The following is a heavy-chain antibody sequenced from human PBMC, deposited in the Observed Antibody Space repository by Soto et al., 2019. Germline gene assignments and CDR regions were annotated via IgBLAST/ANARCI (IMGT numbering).Heavy chain of an antibody. J-gene: IGHJ4*02. CDR3: AKDLRAGLGY. D-gene: IGHD6-19*01. CDR2: ISYDGSNK. V-gene: IGHV3-30*18. Sequence: QVHLVESGGGVVQPGRSLRLSCAASGFTLSSYDMHWVRQAPGKGLEWVAVISYDGSNKYYADSVKGRFTISRDNSKNTLYLQMNSLRAEDTAVYYCAKDLRAGLGYWGQGTLVTVSS. CDR1: GFTLSSYD.